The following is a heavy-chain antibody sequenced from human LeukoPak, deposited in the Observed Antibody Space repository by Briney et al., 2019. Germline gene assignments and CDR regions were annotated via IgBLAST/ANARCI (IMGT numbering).Heavy chain of an antibody. CDR3: AKKGQQTGTDYFDY. CDR1: GFTFSSYA. V-gene: IGHV3-23*01. J-gene: IGHJ4*02. D-gene: IGHD3-9*01. CDR2: ISGSGSGT. Sequence: GGSLRLSCAASGFTFSSYAMSWVRQPPGKGLEWVSTISGSGSGTYYADSVKGRFTISRDNSKNTLYLQMNSLRAEDTAVYYCAKKGQQTGTDYFDYWGQGTLVTVSS.